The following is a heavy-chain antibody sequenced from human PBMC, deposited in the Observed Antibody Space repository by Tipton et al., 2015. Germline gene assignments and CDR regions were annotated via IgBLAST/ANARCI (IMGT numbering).Heavy chain of an antibody. CDR2: ISSNGYNT. CDR3: AREGRGDGFDI. V-gene: IGHV3-64*04. CDR1: GFTFSRYA. D-gene: IGHD3-10*01. J-gene: IGHJ3*02. Sequence: SLRLSCSASGFTFSRYAMNWVRQAPGKGLEYFSAISSNGYNTYYADSVKGRFTISRDNAKNSLYLQMNSLRAEDTAVYYCAREGRGDGFDIWGQGTMVTVSS.